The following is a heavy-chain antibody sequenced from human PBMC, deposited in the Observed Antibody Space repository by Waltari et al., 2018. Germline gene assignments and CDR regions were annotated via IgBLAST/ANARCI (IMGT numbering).Heavy chain of an antibody. V-gene: IGHV4-38-2*01. CDR1: GYSISSGYY. Sequence: QVQLQESGPGLVKPSETLSLTCAVSGYSISSGYYWGWIRQPPGKGLEWIGSIYHSGSTYYNPSLKSRVTISVDTSKNQFSLKLSSVTAADTAVYYCARQMAYYGSGSYYYYYGMDVWGQGTTVTVSS. J-gene: IGHJ6*02. CDR3: ARQMAYYGSGSYYYYYGMDV. CDR2: IYHSGST. D-gene: IGHD3-10*01.